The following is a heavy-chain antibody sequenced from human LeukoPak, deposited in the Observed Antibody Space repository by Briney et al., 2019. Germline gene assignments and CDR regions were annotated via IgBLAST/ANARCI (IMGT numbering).Heavy chain of an antibody. CDR1: GYTFTSYD. V-gene: IGHV1-8*01. CDR2: MNPNSGNT. D-gene: IGHD6-19*01. Sequence: ASVKVSCKASGYTFTSYDINWVRQATGQGLEWMGWMNPNSGNTGYAQKFQGRVTMTRNTSISTAYMELSSLRSEDTAVYYCARGRRQWQAYAFDIWGQGTMVTVSS. J-gene: IGHJ3*02. CDR3: ARGRRQWQAYAFDI.